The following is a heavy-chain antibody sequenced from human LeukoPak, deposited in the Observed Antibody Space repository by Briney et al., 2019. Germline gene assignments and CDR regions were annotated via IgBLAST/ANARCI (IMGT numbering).Heavy chain of an antibody. CDR3: ARYCSGGRCYSGLDP. Sequence: GGSLRLSCAASGFTFSSYAMTWVRQAPGKGLEWVSAIADSTYFADSVKGRFTISRDSSKNRMYLQMNSLRVEDTAVYYCARYCSGGRCYSGLDPWGQGALVTVSS. CDR1: GFTFSSYA. D-gene: IGHD2-15*01. V-gene: IGHV3-23*01. J-gene: IGHJ5*02. CDR2: IADST.